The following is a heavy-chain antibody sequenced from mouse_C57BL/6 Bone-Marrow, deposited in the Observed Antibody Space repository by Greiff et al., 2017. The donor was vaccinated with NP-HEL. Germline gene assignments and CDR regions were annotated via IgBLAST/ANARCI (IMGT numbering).Heavy chain of an antibody. V-gene: IGHV12-3*01. CDR1: GFPITSGYY. CDR3: AGDRTPYWYFDV. J-gene: IGHJ1*03. Sequence: VQLVESGPGLVKPSQSLFLTCSITGFPITSGYYWIWIRQSPGKPLELMGYITHSGETFYNPSLHSPISITRETSKNQFCLEFNSVTTEDTAKYYGAGDRTPYWYFDVWGTGTTVTVSS. CDR2: ITHSGET.